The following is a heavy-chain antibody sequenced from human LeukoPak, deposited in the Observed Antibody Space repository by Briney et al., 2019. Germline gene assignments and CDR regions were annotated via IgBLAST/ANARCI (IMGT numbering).Heavy chain of an antibody. D-gene: IGHD5-24*01. Sequence: GGSLRLSCTASEFTVSRNYTLWVRQAPGKGLEWVSLIFSNGDTHYADSVKGRFTISRDTSKNTVSLQMNSLRVEDTAMYYCTRDQMNYWGQGTLVTVPS. CDR3: TRDQMNY. V-gene: IGHV3-53*01. CDR2: IFSNGDT. J-gene: IGHJ4*02. CDR1: EFTVSRNY.